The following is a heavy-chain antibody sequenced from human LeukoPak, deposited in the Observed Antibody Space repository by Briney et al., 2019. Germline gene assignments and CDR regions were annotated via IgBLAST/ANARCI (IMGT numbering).Heavy chain of an antibody. CDR1: GFTFDDYA. D-gene: IGHD3-22*01. CDR3: AKALTPYYYDSSGYPIGGSFDY. J-gene: IGHJ4*02. CDR2: ISWNSGSI. Sequence: PGRSLRLSCAASGFTFDDYAMHWVRQAPGKGLEWVSGISWNSGSIGYADSVKGRFTISRDNAKNSLYLQMNSLRAEDMALYYCAKALTPYYYDSSGYPIGGSFDYWGQGTLVTVSS. V-gene: IGHV3-9*03.